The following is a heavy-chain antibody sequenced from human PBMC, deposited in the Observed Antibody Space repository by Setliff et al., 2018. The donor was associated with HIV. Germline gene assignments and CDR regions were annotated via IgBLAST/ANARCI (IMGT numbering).Heavy chain of an antibody. CDR3: ARGLGYCSNGICFVVTSNVFDI. Sequence: PSETLSLTCTVSGDSIRSSVYYWGWIRQPPGKGLEWIGSVHNSGSTYYNPSVKSRVVISVDPSKNQFSLKLTSLTAADTAVYYCARGLGYCSNGICFVVTSNVFDIWGQGTMVTVSS. CDR1: GDSIRSSVYY. D-gene: IGHD2-8*01. V-gene: IGHV4-39*07. CDR2: VHNSGST. J-gene: IGHJ3*02.